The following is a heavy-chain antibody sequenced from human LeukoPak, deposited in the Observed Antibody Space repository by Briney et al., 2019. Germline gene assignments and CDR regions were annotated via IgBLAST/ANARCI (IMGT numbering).Heavy chain of an antibody. D-gene: IGHD6-19*01. Sequence: GGSLRLSCAASGFTFSSYGMSWVRQAPGKGLEWVSYISSSGSTRYYADSVKGRFTVSRDNAKNSLYLQMNSLRAEDTAVYYCARVHIAVAGPYVDYWGQGTLVTVSS. CDR3: ARVHIAVAGPYVDY. CDR2: ISSSGSTR. V-gene: IGHV3-48*04. CDR1: GFTFSSYG. J-gene: IGHJ4*02.